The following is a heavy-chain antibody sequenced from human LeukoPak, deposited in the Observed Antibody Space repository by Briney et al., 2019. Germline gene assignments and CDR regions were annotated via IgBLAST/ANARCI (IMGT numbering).Heavy chain of an antibody. D-gene: IGHD5-24*01. CDR1: GFSFSNYW. CDR2: IKSDESST. CDR3: ARGTMAGAFDI. Sequence: GGSLRLSCAASGFSFSNYWMHCVRQAPGKGLVWVSRIKSDESSTNYADSVKGRFTISRDNAKNTLYLQMNSLKAGDTSLYHCARGTMAGAFDIWGQGTMVTVSS. J-gene: IGHJ3*02. V-gene: IGHV3-74*01.